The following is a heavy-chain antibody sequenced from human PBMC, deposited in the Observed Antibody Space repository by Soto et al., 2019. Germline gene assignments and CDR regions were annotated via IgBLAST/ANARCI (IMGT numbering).Heavy chain of an antibody. CDR3: ARVGRDGYISRYLLGAFDI. CDR1: GGTFSSYA. Sequence: QVQLVQSGAEVKKPGSSGKVSCKASGGTFSSYAISWVRQAPGQGLDLMGGIIPIFGTANYAQKVQGRVTITADESTSTADMELSSLRSEDTAVYYCARVGRDGYISRYLLGAFDIWGQGTMVTVSS. V-gene: IGHV1-69*01. J-gene: IGHJ3*02. D-gene: IGHD5-12*01. CDR2: IIPIFGTA.